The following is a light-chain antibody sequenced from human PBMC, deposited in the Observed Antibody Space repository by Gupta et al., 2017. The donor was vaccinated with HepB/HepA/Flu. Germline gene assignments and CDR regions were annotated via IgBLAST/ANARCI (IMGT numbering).Light chain of an antibody. CDR1: QSLLYSYVYNY. CDR3: MQALQTPIFT. CDR2: FGS. J-gene: IGKJ3*01. Sequence: DILLIYSPPSLLVTPGQPASTSCRTSQSLLYSYVYNYLDGYLQKPGQSPQLLIYFGSNQASGVPDRFSGSGSGTDFTLKISRVEDEDVGVYYCMQALQTPIFTFGPGTKLDIK. V-gene: IGKV2-28*01.